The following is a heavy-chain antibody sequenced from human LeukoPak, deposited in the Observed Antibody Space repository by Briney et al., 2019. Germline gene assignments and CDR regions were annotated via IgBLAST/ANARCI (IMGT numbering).Heavy chain of an antibody. D-gene: IGHD2-21*02. CDR2: ISAYNGNT. J-gene: IGHJ4*02. Sequence: ASVKVSCKASGYTFTSYVISCVRQAPGQGLEWMEWISAYNGNTNYAQKLQGRVIMTTDTSTSTAYMELRSLRSDDTAVYYCARDCGGDCYGTGFDYWGQGTLVTVSS. CDR1: GYTFTSYV. V-gene: IGHV1-18*01. CDR3: ARDCGGDCYGTGFDY.